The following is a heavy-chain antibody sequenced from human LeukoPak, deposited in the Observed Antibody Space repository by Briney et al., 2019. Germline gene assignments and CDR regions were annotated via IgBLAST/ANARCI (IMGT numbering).Heavy chain of an antibody. J-gene: IGHJ3*02. V-gene: IGHV3-30*01. CDR1: GFTFSTYA. CDR3: ARGEVIRGVIITLGAFDI. D-gene: IGHD3-10*01. Sequence: PGRSLRLSCAASGFTFSTYAMHWVRQAPGKGLDWVAVISYDERNTYYADSVKGRFTISRDNSKNTLYPQMNSLRPEDTAVYYCARGEVIRGVIITLGAFDIWGQGTMVTVSS. CDR2: ISYDERNT.